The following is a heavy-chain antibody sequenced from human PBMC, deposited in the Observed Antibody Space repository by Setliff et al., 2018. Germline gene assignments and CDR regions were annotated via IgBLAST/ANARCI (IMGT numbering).Heavy chain of an antibody. D-gene: IGHD4-4*01. V-gene: IGHV4-61*09. CDR3: ARVDYSPINYYYYYMDV. Sequence: LSLTCTVSGGSISSGSYYWSWIRQPAGKGLEWVGHIYTSGSTNYNPSLKSRVTISVDTSKNQFSLKLSSVTAADTAVYYCARVDYSPINYYYYYMDVWGKGTTVTVSS. J-gene: IGHJ6*03. CDR1: GGSISSGSYY. CDR2: IYTSGST.